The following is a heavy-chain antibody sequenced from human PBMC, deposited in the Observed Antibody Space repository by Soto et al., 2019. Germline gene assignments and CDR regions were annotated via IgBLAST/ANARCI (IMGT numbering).Heavy chain of an antibody. D-gene: IGHD4-17*01. V-gene: IGHV4-30-4*08. Sequence: QVQLQESGPGLVTPSQTLSLTCTVSGGSVSSGSSYWSWIREPPGKGLQCIGYISNTGSTYYNPSLKNRVTISVDTSKNLFPLKMDSVTAADTAVYYCARESEDFGDYADGLGAFDNWGLGTKVTVSS. J-gene: IGHJ3*02. CDR1: GGSVSSGSSY. CDR2: ISNTGST. CDR3: ARESEDFGDYADGLGAFDN.